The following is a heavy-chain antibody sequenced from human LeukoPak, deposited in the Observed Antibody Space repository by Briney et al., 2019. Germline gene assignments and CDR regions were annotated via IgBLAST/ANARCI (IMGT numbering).Heavy chain of an antibody. CDR1: GYTFTYYG. CDR2: VSGYNGNT. Sequence: ASVKVSCKASGYTFTYYGINWVRLAPGQGLEWVGWVSGYNGNTRYAQNFQGRLTLTTDTSTNIAYMELMRLRSDDTAVYYCAREVDSAMVNAFDFWGQGTLVTVSS. D-gene: IGHD5-18*01. V-gene: IGHV1-18*01. J-gene: IGHJ3*01. CDR3: AREVDSAMVNAFDF.